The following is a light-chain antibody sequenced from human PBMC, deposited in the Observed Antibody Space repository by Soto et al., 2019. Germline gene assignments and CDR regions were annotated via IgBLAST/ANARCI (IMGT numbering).Light chain of an antibody. Sequence: EIVMTQSPATLSVSPGERATLSCRASQSVSSNLAWYQQKPGQAPRLLIYGASTRATGIPARFSGSGSGTEFTLTISSLQSEDFAVYYCQQYSNWPLPFGGGTKVDIK. CDR2: GAS. V-gene: IGKV3-15*01. J-gene: IGKJ4*01. CDR1: QSVSSN. CDR3: QQYSNWPLP.